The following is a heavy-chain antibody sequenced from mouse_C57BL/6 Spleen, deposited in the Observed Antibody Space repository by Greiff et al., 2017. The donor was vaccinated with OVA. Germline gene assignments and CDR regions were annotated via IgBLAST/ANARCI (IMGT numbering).Heavy chain of an antibody. CDR1: GYTFTSYW. D-gene: IGHD1-1*02. CDR2: INPSNGGT. CDR3: ARDGWDYFDD. Sequence: VQLQQPGAELVKPGASVKLSCKASGYTFTSYWMHWVQQRPGQGLEWIGNINPSNGGTNYNEKFKSKATLTVDKSTNTAYMQLSSLTDEAAEDCSCARDGWDYFDDWGQGTTLTVSS. V-gene: IGHV1-53*01. J-gene: IGHJ2*01.